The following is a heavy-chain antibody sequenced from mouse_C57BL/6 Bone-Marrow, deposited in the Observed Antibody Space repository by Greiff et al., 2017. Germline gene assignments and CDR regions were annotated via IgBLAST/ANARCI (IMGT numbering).Heavy chain of an antibody. D-gene: IGHD4-1*01. CDR2: IWGGGST. J-gene: IGHJ1*03. Sequence: VQGVESGPGLVAPSQSLSITCTVSGFSLTSYGVDWVRQPPGKGLEWLGGIWGGGSTNYNSALMSRLSISKDNSKSQVFLKMNSLQTDDTAMDYCAKQGNWDEWYFDVWGTGTTVTVAS. CDR3: AKQGNWDEWYFDV. CDR1: GFSLTSYG. V-gene: IGHV2-9*01.